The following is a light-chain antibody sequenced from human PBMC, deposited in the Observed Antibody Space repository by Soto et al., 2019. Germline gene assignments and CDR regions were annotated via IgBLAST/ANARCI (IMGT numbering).Light chain of an antibody. Sequence: QSALTQPASVSGSPGQSITISCTGTSSDVGGYNYVSWYQQHPGKAPKLMIHEVSNRPSGVSNRFSGSKSGNTASLTISGLQAEDEADYYCSSYTSSSPWVFGGGTKVTVL. J-gene: IGLJ3*02. CDR3: SSYTSSSPWV. CDR1: SSDVGGYNY. V-gene: IGLV2-14*01. CDR2: EVS.